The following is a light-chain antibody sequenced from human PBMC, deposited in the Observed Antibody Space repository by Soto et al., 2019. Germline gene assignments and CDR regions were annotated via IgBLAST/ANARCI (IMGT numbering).Light chain of an antibody. CDR2: EVS. CDR3: ASFTRSNTWG. V-gene: IGLV2-14*02. CDR1: SSDVGSYNL. Sequence: QSALTQPASVSGSPGQSITISCTGTSSDVGSYNLVSWYQQHPGKAPKLMIYEVSNRPSGVSIRFSGSKSGNTASLTVSGLQAEDEADYYCASFTRSNTWGIGGGTKLTVL. J-gene: IGLJ3*02.